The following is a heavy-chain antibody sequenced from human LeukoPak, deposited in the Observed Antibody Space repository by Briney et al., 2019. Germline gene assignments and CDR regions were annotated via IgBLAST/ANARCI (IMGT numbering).Heavy chain of an antibody. D-gene: IGHD5-18*01. CDR2: IKQDGSEK. J-gene: IGHJ4*02. CDR3: ARGGYSYGPPLGY. Sequence: PGGSLRLSCAASGFTFSSYWMSWVRQAPGKGLEWVANIKQDGSEKYYVDSVKGRFTISRDNAKNSLYLQMNSLRAEDTAVYYCARGGYSYGPPLGYWGQGTLVTVSS. V-gene: IGHV3-7*01. CDR1: GFTFSSYW.